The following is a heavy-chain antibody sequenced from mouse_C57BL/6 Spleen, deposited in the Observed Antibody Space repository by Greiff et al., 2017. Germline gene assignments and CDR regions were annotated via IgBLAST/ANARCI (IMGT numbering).Heavy chain of an antibody. J-gene: IGHJ2*01. CDR1: GFTFSSYT. V-gene: IGHV5-9*01. CDR3: ARQDYDGLLLGHFDY. D-gene: IGHD2-3*01. CDR2: ISGGGGNT. Sequence: DVQLVESGGGLVKPGGSLKLSCAASGFTFSSYTMSWVRQTPEKRLEWVATISGGGGNTYYPDSVKGRFTISRDNAKNTLYLQMSSLRSEDTALYYCARQDYDGLLLGHFDYWGQGTTLTVSS.